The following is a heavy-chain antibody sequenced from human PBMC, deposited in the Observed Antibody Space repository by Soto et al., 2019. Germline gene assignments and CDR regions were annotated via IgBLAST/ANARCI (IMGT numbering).Heavy chain of an antibody. J-gene: IGHJ6*02. D-gene: IGHD6-13*01. CDR1: GGTFTSTA. CDR2: IIPVLGTP. CDR3: ASSAGLDHLLNYYGLNV. Sequence: QVLLVQSSAEVKKPGSSVKVSCKASGGTFTSTAFSWVRQAPGQGLEWMGGIIPVLGTPNYAQKFQARLTVTADASTTTVHMELSSLRSVDTAVYYCASSAGLDHLLNYYGLNVWGQGTTVTVSS. V-gene: IGHV1-69*01.